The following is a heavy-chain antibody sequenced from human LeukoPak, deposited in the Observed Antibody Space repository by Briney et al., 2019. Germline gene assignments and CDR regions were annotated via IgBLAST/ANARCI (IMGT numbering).Heavy chain of an antibody. CDR3: ARDGGDGYNYYY. CDR1: GGSISSYY. CDR2: IYYSGST. J-gene: IGHJ4*02. Sequence: PSETLSLTCTVSGGSISSYYWNWIRQPPGKGLEWIGYIYYSGSTNYDPSLKSRVTISVDTSKNQLSLKLSSVTAADTAVYYCARDGGDGYNYYYWGQGTLVTVSS. V-gene: IGHV4-59*01. D-gene: IGHD5-24*01.